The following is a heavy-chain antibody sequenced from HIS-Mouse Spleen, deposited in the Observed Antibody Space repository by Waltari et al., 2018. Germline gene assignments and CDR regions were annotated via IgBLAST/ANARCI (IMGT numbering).Heavy chain of an antibody. CDR3: AKTLVRSRDFDY. D-gene: IGHD4-17*01. Sequence: EVQLLESGGGLVQPGGSLRLSCAASGFTFSSYAMSWVRQAPGKGRGWVAAISVGVGRTSDADSVKGRLTISRDNSKNTLYLQMNSLRAEDTAVYYCAKTLVRSRDFDYWGQGTLVTVSS. J-gene: IGHJ4*02. CDR2: ISVGVGRT. V-gene: IGHV3-23*01. CDR1: GFTFSSYA.